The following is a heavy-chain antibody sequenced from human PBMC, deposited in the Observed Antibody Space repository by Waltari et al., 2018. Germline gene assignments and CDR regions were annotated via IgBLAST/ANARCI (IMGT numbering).Heavy chain of an antibody. CDR3: ARLRYFDWTFAFDI. D-gene: IGHD3-9*01. CDR2: IYHSGST. J-gene: IGHJ3*02. Sequence: QVQLQESGPGLVKPSETLSLTCAVSGYSISSGYYWGWIRQPPGKGLEWIGSIYHSGSTYYNPSLKSRVTISVDTSKNQFSLKLSSVTAADTAVYYCARLRYFDWTFAFDIWGQGTMVTVSS. V-gene: IGHV4-38-2*01. CDR1: GYSISSGYY.